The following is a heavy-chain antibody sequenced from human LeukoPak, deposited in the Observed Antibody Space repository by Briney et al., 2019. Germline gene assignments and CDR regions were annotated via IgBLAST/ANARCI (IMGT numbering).Heavy chain of an antibody. CDR3: AKVQGYGDYILWDY. V-gene: IGHV3-30*02. D-gene: IGHD4-17*01. CDR2: IRYDGSNK. J-gene: IGHJ4*02. CDR1: GFTFSNYG. Sequence: RAGESLRLSCGASGFTFSNYGMHWVRQAPGKGLEWVAFIRYDGSNKYYADSVKGRFTISRDNSKNTLYLQMNSLRAEDTAVYYCAKVQGYGDYILWDYWGQGTLVTVSS.